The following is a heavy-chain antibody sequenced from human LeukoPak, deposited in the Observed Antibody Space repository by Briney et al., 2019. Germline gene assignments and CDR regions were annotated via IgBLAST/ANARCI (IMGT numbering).Heavy chain of an antibody. CDR3: ARRGIAVAGTGYYYYGMDV. CDR1: GGSVSSGSYY. J-gene: IGHJ6*02. Sequence: KTSETLSLTCTVSGGSVSSGSYYWSWIRQLPGKGLEWIGYIYYSWSTNYNPSLKSRVTISVDTSKNQFSLKLRSVTAADTAVYYCARRGIAVAGTGYYYYGMDVWGQGTTVTVSS. V-gene: IGHV4-61*01. CDR2: IYYSWST. D-gene: IGHD6-19*01.